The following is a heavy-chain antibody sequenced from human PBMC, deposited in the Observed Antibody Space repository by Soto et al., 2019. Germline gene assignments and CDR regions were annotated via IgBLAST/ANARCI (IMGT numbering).Heavy chain of an antibody. CDR2: ITPLFGTA. Sequence: QVQLVQSGAEVKKPGSSVKVSCKASGGTFSNNAVSWVRQAPGQGLEWMGGITPLFGTATYAQKFQGRVTITADKSTNTAYMELSCLTSEDPAIYYCARASYSGSFGAAGSWGQGTLVSVSS. CDR3: ARASYSGSFGAAGS. CDR1: GGTFSNNA. V-gene: IGHV1-69*06. D-gene: IGHD1-26*01. J-gene: IGHJ5*02.